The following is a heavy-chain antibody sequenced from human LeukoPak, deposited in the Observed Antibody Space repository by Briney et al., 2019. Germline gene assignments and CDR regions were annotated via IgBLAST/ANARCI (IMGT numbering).Heavy chain of an antibody. CDR3: ATLPPPTLRYFVWLSIRWDSGSPDAFDI. CDR2: ISYDGSNK. CDR1: GFTFSSYG. V-gene: IGHV3-33*05. J-gene: IGHJ3*02. Sequence: GRSLRLSCAASGFTFSSYGMHWVRQAPGKGLEWVAVISYDGSNKYYADSVKGRFTISRDNTKNKMYLQMNSQRAEDTAVYYFATLPPPTLRYFVWLSIRWDSGSPDAFDIWGQGTMVTVSS. D-gene: IGHD3-9*01.